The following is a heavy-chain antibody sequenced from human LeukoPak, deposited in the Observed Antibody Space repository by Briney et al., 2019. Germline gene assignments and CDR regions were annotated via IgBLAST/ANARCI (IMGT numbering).Heavy chain of an antibody. CDR2: IYYSGST. V-gene: IGHV4-39*01. D-gene: IGHD4-23*01. CDR1: GGSISSSSYY. Sequence: SETLSLTCTVSGGSISSSSYYWGWLRQPPGKGLEWIGSIYYSGSTYYNPSLKSRVTISVDTSKNQFSLKLSSVTAADTAVYYCARADYGGKDDYWGQGTLVTVSS. CDR3: ARADYGGKDDY. J-gene: IGHJ4*02.